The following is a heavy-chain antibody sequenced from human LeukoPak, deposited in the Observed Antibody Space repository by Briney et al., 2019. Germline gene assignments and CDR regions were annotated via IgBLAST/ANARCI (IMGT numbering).Heavy chain of an antibody. D-gene: IGHD6-6*01. CDR3: ARGGSSIANYYYYYMDV. J-gene: IGHJ6*03. Sequence: ASVKVSCKASGYTFTNYGLTWVRQAPGQGLELMGWISAYNGNTKYSQKLQGRVTMTTDTSTSTAYMELSSLRSEDTAVYYCARGGSSIANYYYYYMDVWGKGTTVTVSS. CDR2: ISAYNGNT. V-gene: IGHV1-18*01. CDR1: GYTFTNYG.